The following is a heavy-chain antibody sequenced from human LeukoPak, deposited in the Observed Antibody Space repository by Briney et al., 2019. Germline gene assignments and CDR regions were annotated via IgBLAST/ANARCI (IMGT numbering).Heavy chain of an antibody. CDR1: GYTFTSYD. V-gene: IGHV1-8*03. CDR3: ARPRRGSYHNWFDP. Sequence: ASVKVSCKASGYTFTSYDINWVRQATGQGLEWMGWMNPNSGNTGYAQKFQGRVTITRNTSISTAYMELSSRRSEDTAVYYCARPRRGSYHNWFDPWGQGTLVTVSS. CDR2: MNPNSGNT. D-gene: IGHD1-26*01. J-gene: IGHJ5*02.